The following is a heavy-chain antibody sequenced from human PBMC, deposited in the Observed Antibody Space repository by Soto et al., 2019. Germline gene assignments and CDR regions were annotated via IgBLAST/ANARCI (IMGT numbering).Heavy chain of an antibody. D-gene: IGHD6-19*01. CDR2: ISGSGDST. V-gene: IGHV3-23*01. Sequence: EVQLLESGGGLVQPGGSLRLSSAASGFTFSTYAMNWVRQAPGKGLEWVSGISGSGDSTYYADSVKGRFTVSRDNSKNTLYLQTNSLRAEDTAVFYCAKEMSSGWSFAYWGQGTLVTVSS. CDR1: GFTFSTYA. CDR3: AKEMSSGWSFAY. J-gene: IGHJ4*02.